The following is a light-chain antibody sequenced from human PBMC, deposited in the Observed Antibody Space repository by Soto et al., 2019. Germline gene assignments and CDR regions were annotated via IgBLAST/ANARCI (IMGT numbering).Light chain of an antibody. CDR2: GAS. Sequence: EIVLTQSPGTLSLSPGERATLSCRASQSVTSSYLAWSQQKPGQAPRLLIYGASRRATGIPDRFSGGGSGTDFTLTISRLEPEDFAVYYCQQYDSFIFTFGPGTKVDIK. J-gene: IGKJ3*01. CDR3: QQYDSFIFT. CDR1: QSVTSSY. V-gene: IGKV3-20*01.